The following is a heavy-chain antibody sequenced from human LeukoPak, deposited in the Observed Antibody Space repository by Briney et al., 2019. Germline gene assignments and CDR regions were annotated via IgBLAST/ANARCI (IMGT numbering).Heavy chain of an antibody. D-gene: IGHD3-3*01. V-gene: IGHV3-30-3*01. CDR2: VPYDGTNK. CDR1: GFTFSSYV. J-gene: IGHJ6*02. Sequence: GGSLRLSCAASGFTFSSYVMEWVRQAPGKGLEWVAVVPYDGTNKYYADSVKGRFTISRDNAKNTLYLQMNSLRAEDTAVYYCAREQADFWSGYRYYYGMDVWGQGTTVTVSS. CDR3: AREQADFWSGYRYYYGMDV.